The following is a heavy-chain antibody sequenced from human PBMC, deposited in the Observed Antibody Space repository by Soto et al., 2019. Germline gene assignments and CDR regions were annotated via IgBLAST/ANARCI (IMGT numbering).Heavy chain of an antibody. CDR2: MNPNSGNT. V-gene: IGHV1-8*01. CDR3: ARGARFVFGVVIRDGRRDYYYYMDV. Sequence: ASGKVSCKASVYTFTSYDINWVRQATGQGLEWMGWMNPNSGNTGYAQKFQGRVTMTRNTSISTAYMELSSLRSEDTAVYYCARGARFVFGVVIRDGRRDYYYYMDVWGKGTTVTVFS. D-gene: IGHD3-3*01. CDR1: VYTFTSYD. J-gene: IGHJ6*03.